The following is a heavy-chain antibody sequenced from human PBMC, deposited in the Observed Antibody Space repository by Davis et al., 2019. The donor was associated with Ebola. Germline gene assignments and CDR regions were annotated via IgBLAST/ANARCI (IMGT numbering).Heavy chain of an antibody. CDR3: AHKAYGSLANWFGP. Sequence: SGPTLVKPTQTLTLTCAFSGFSLSTGGMCVSWIRQSPGKALEWLAHIDWNDDKTYSTSLKTRLTISKDTSKNQVVLTMTNMDPLDTATYYCAHKAYGSLANWFGPWGQGTLVTVSS. J-gene: IGHJ5*02. V-gene: IGHV2-70*12. CDR1: GFSLSTGGMC. CDR2: IDWNDDK. D-gene: IGHD4-17*01.